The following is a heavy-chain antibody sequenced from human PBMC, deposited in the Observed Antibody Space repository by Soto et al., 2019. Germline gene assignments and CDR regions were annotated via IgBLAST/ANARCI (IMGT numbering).Heavy chain of an antibody. CDR2: IYHSGST. CDR1: GGSISSGGYS. CDR3: ARAVRFLEYYFDY. V-gene: IGHV4-30-2*01. Sequence: LQLQESGSGLVMPSQTLSLTCAVSGGSISSGGYSWSWIRQPPGKGREWIGYIYHSGSTYYNPSLKSRVTISVDRSKNQFSLKLSSVTAADTAVYYCARAVRFLEYYFDYWGQGTLVTVSS. D-gene: IGHD3-3*01. J-gene: IGHJ4*02.